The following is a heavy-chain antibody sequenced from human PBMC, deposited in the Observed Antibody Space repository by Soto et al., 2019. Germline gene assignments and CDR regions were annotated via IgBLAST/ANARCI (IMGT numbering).Heavy chain of an antibody. CDR2: ISGSGGST. CDR1: GFTFSSYA. D-gene: IGHD4-4*01. J-gene: IGHJ3*02. Sequence: GGSLRLSCAASGFTFSSYAMSWVRQAPGKGLEWVSAISGSGGSTYYADSVKGRFTISRDNSKNTLYLQMNSLRAEDTAVYYCANPEDYSKNPWRRPDAFDIWGQGTMVTVSS. V-gene: IGHV3-23*01. CDR3: ANPEDYSKNPWRRPDAFDI.